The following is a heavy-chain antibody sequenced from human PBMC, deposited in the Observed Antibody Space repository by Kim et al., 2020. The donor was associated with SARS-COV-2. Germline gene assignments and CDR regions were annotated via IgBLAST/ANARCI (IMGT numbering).Heavy chain of an antibody. V-gene: IGHV3-30*02. D-gene: IGHD3-10*01. CDR3: AKEGITMVRYYFDY. J-gene: IGHJ4*02. Sequence: ADSVKGRFTISRDNYKNTLYLKRNRRRAEEKAVYYCAKEGITMVRYYFDYWGQGTLVTVSS.